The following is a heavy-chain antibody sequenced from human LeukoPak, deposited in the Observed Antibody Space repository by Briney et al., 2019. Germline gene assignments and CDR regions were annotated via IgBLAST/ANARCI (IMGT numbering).Heavy chain of an antibody. V-gene: IGHV3-49*04. CDR3: TRDGGFRPFDY. CDR2: IRSKAYGGTT. CDR1: GFTFGDYA. J-gene: IGHJ4*02. D-gene: IGHD3-10*01. Sequence: GGSLRLSCTASGFTFGDYALSWVRQAPGKGLEWVGFIRSKAYGGTTEYAASVKGRFTISRDDSKSIAYLQMNSLKTEDTAVYYCTRDGGFRPFDYWGQGTLVTVSS.